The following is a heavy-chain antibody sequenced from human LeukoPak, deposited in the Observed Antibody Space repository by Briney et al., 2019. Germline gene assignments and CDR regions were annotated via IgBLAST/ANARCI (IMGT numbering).Heavy chain of an antibody. J-gene: IGHJ4*02. CDR3: ARDGGFYGSGSYYNY. V-gene: IGHV1-2*02. Sequence: ASVKVSCKASGYIFTSYHMHWVRQAPGQGLEWMGWINPNSGGTNYAQKFQGRVTMTRDTSISTAYMELSRLRSDDTAVYYCARDGGFYGSGSYYNYWGQGTLVTVSS. CDR2: INPNSGGT. CDR1: GYIFTSYH. D-gene: IGHD3-10*01.